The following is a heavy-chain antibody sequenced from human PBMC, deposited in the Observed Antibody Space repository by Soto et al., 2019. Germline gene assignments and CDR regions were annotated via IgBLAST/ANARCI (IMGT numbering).Heavy chain of an antibody. Sequence: QVQLVQCGAEVKKPGSSVKVSCKASGGTFSSYTISWVRQAPGQGLEWMGRIIPILGIANYAQKFQGRVTITADKSTSTAYMELSSLRSEDTAVYYCARGGSGSHYYYGMDVWGQGTTVTVSS. CDR1: GGTFSSYT. CDR2: IIPILGIA. CDR3: ARGGSGSHYYYGMDV. J-gene: IGHJ6*02. D-gene: IGHD3-10*01. V-gene: IGHV1-69*02.